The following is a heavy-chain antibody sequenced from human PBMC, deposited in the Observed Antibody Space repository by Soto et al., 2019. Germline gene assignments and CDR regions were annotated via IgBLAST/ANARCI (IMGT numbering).Heavy chain of an antibody. V-gene: IGHV3-48*01. CDR3: SRDPGTPSPWYYMDV. CDR2: ISSSSSTI. J-gene: IGHJ6*03. CDR1: GFPFSTHS. Sequence: EVQLVESGGGLVQPGGSLRLSCAASGFPFSTHSINWVRQAPGKGLEWLSYISSSSSTIYYADSVKGRFTISRDNAKNSLYLQMNSLRGEDTAVYYGSRDPGTPSPWYYMDVWGKGTTVTVS.